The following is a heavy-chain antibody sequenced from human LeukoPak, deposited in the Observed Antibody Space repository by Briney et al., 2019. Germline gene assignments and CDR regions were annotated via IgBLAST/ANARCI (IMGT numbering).Heavy chain of an antibody. Sequence: GGSLRLSCAASGFTFSRCSMNWVRQAPGKGLERVSSVSSSGSFTYYADSVKGRFTISRDNAKNALYLQMNSLRVEDTAVYYCARASYDSFWYFDYWGQGTLVTVSS. CDR1: GFTFSRCS. CDR2: VSSSGSFT. D-gene: IGHD3-16*01. J-gene: IGHJ4*02. CDR3: ARASYDSFWYFDY. V-gene: IGHV3-21*01.